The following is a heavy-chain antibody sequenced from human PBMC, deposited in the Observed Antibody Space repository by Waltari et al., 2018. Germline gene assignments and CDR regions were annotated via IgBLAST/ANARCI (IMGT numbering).Heavy chain of an antibody. D-gene: IGHD5-12*01. Sequence: QVQLVESGGGVVQPGRSLRLSCAASGFTFSSYAMPWVRPAPGKGLEWVAVISYDGSNKYYADSVKGRFTISRDNSKNTLYLQMNSLRAEDTAVYYCATSEMATIISPDYWGQGTLVTVSS. V-gene: IGHV3-30*01. CDR1: GFTFSSYA. J-gene: IGHJ4*02. CDR3: ATSEMATIISPDY. CDR2: ISYDGSNK.